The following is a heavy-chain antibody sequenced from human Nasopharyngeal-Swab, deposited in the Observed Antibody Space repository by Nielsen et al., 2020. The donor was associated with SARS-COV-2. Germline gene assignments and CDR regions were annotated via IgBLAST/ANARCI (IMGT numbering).Heavy chain of an antibody. CDR1: GYTLTELS. J-gene: IGHJ5*02. V-gene: IGHV1-24*01. D-gene: IGHD6-13*01. CDR3: VTGPAAGNPTWWFDP. CDR2: FDPEDGET. Sequence: ASVKVSCKVSGYTLTELSMHWVRQAPGKGLEWMGGFDPEDGETIYAQKFQGRVTMTEDTSTDTAYMELSSLRSEDTAVYYCVTGPAAGNPTWWFDPWGQGTLVTVSS.